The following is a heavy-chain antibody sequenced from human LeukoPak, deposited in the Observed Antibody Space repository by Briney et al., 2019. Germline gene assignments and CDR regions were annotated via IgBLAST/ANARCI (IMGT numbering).Heavy chain of an antibody. Sequence: GGSLRLSCAASGFTFSSYSMNWVRQAPGKGLEWVSYISSSSSTIYYADSVNGRFTISRDNAKNSLYLQRNSLRAEDTAVYYCARDSNSRYYYDSSGYAFDIWGQGTMVTVSS. V-gene: IGHV3-48*01. CDR1: GFTFSSYS. CDR2: ISSSSSTI. D-gene: IGHD3-22*01. CDR3: ARDSNSRYYYDSSGYAFDI. J-gene: IGHJ3*02.